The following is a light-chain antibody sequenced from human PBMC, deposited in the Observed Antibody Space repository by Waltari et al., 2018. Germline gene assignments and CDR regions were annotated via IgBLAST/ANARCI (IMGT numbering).Light chain of an antibody. CDR1: SSDIGYYNF. Sequence: QSALTQPASVSGSPGQSNTISCTGTSSDIGYYNFVSWYQHHPNKAPKLILYDVNYLPCGVSDRFAGSKSGNTASLSISGLQAEDEADYYCNSFTSSTTWLFGGGTTVTVL. CDR2: DVN. V-gene: IGLV2-14*03. J-gene: IGLJ3*02. CDR3: NSFTSSTTWL.